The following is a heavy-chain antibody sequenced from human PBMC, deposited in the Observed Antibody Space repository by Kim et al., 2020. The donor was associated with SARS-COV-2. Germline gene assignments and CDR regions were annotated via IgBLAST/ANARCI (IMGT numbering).Heavy chain of an antibody. J-gene: IGHJ2*01. D-gene: IGHD6-13*01. Sequence: GGSLRLSCAASGFTFSSYSMNWVRQAPGKGLEWVSSISSSSSYIYYADSVKGRFTISRDNAKNSLYLQMNSLRAEDTAVYYCAGEEVRGIAARGWYFDLWGRGTLVTVSS. CDR2: ISSSSSYI. V-gene: IGHV3-21*01. CDR3: AGEEVRGIAARGWYFDL. CDR1: GFTFSSYS.